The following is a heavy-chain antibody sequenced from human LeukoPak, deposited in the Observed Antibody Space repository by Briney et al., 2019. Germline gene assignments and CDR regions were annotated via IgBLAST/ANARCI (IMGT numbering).Heavy chain of an antibody. D-gene: IGHD2-15*01. Sequence: GRSLRLSCAASGFTFSSYAMHWVRQAPGKGLEWVAVISYDGSNKYYADSVKGRFTISRDNSKNTLYLQMNSLRAEDTAVYYCAKDGLVVWGQGTLVTVSS. V-gene: IGHV3-30*04. CDR1: GFTFSSYA. CDR2: ISYDGSNK. J-gene: IGHJ4*02. CDR3: AKDGLVV.